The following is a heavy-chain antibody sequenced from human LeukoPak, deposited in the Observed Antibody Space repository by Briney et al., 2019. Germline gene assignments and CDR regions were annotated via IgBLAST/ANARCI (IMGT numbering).Heavy chain of an antibody. CDR3: AKVYGSGSYYPYYYGMDV. V-gene: IGHV3-23*01. D-gene: IGHD3-10*01. CDR2: ISGSGGST. CDR1: GFTFSSYA. J-gene: IGHJ6*04. Sequence: GGSLRLSCAASGFTFSSYAMSWVRQAPGNGLEWVSAISGSGGSTYYADSVKGRFTISRDNSKNTLYLQMNSLRAEDTAVYYCAKVYGSGSYYPYYYGMDVWGKGTTVTVSS.